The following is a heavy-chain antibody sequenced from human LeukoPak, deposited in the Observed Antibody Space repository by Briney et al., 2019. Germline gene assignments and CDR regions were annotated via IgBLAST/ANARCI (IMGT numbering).Heavy chain of an antibody. CDR1: GGTFSSYA. CDR2: IIPILGIA. Sequence: SVKVSCKASGGTFSSYAISWVRQAPGHGREWMGWIIPILGIANYAQKFQGRVTITADKSSSTAYMELSSLRSEDTAVYYCARLYYYDSSGYPDDAFDIWGQGTMVTVSS. V-gene: IGHV1-69*04. D-gene: IGHD3-22*01. CDR3: ARLYYYDSSGYPDDAFDI. J-gene: IGHJ3*02.